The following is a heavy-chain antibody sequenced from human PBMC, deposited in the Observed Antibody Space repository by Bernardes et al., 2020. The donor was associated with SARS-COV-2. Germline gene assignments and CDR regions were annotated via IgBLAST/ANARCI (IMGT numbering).Heavy chain of an antibody. D-gene: IGHD5-12*01. Sequence: GESLKISCKGSGYSFTSYWIGWVRQMPGKGLEWMGIIYPGDSDTRYSPSFQGQVTISADKSISTAYLQWSSLKASDTAMYYCARLKDGYNSTHLAPHLGYYYYYGMDVWGQGTTVTVSS. J-gene: IGHJ6*02. V-gene: IGHV5-51*01. CDR2: IYPGDSDT. CDR3: ARLKDGYNSTHLAPHLGYYYYYGMDV. CDR1: GYSFTSYW.